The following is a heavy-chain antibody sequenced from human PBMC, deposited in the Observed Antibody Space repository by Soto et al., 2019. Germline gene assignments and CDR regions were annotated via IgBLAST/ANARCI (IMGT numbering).Heavy chain of an antibody. J-gene: IGHJ6*04. CDR3: ARASYEGWWIQLWNYYYGMDV. Sequence: ASVKVSCKASGYTFTSYGISWVRQAPGQGLEWMGWISAYNGNTNYAQKLQGRVTMTTDTSTSTAYMELRSLRSDDTAVYYCARASYEGWWIQLWNYYYGMDVWGKGTTVTVSS. D-gene: IGHD5-18*01. V-gene: IGHV1-18*01. CDR1: GYTFTSYG. CDR2: ISAYNGNT.